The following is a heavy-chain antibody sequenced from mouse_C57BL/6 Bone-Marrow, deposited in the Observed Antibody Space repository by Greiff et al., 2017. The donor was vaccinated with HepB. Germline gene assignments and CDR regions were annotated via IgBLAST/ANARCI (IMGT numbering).Heavy chain of an antibody. V-gene: IGHV1-26*01. Sequence: EVQLQQSGPELVKPGASVKISCKASGYTFTDYYMNWVKQSHGKSLEWIGDINPNNGGTSYNQKFKGKATLTVDKSSSTAYMELRSLTSDDSAVYYCASTGTGYWGQGTTLTVSS. J-gene: IGHJ2*01. CDR2: INPNNGGT. D-gene: IGHD4-1*01. CDR1: GYTFTDYY. CDR3: ASTGTGY.